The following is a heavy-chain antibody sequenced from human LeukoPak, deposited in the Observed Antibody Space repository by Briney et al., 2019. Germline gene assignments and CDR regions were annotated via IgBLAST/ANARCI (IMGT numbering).Heavy chain of an antibody. CDR3: ARSVGEWLSSYYFDY. CDR1: GFTFSSYA. V-gene: IGHV3-64*01. J-gene: IGHJ4*02. CDR2: INTDSNGGST. D-gene: IGHD3-3*01. Sequence: GGSLRLSCAASGFTFSSYAMHWVRQAPGKGLEYVSGINTDSNGGSTYYTNSVKGRFTIPRDNSKNTLYLQMGSLRAEDMAVYYCARSVGEWLSSYYFDYWGQGTLVTVSS.